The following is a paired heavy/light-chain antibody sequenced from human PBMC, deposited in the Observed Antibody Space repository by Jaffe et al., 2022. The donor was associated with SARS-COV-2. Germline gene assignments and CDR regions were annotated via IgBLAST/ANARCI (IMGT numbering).Light chain of an antibody. J-gene: IGLJ3*02. CDR3: QVWDSSAAV. V-gene: IGLV3-21*02. Sequence: SYVLTQPPSVSVAPGQTARITCGGNNIGSKSVHWYQQKPGQAPVLVVYDDSDRPSGIPERFSGSNSGNTATLTISRVEAGDEADYYCQVWDSSAAVFGGGTKLTVL. CDR1: NIGSKS. CDR2: DDS.
Heavy chain of an antibody. J-gene: IGHJ1*01. CDR1: GFTFSSYA. CDR2: ISGSGGST. Sequence: EVQLLESGGGLVQPGGSLRLSCAASGFTFSSYAMSWVRQAPGKGLEWVSAISGSGGSTYYADSVKGRFTISRDNSKNTLYLQMNSLRAEDTAVYYCAKVEGRAYYDSSGYLGGQAEYFQHWGQGTLVTVSS. V-gene: IGHV3-23*01. D-gene: IGHD3-22*01. CDR3: AKVEGRAYYDSSGYLGGQAEYFQH.